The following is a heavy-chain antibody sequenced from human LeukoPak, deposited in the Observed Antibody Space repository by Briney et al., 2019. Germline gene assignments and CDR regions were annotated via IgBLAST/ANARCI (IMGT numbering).Heavy chain of an antibody. J-gene: IGHJ4*02. Sequence: SQTLSLTCTVSGGSISSGSYYWSWIRQPAGKGLEWIGRIYTSGSTNYNPSLKTRVAMSLDTSKNYFSLRLTSVTVADTAIYYCAREVPFCSGGNKCKRRLDSWGPGTLVIVSS. CDR1: GGSISSGSYY. CDR3: AREVPFCSGGNKCKRRLDS. CDR2: IYTSGST. D-gene: IGHD2-15*01. V-gene: IGHV4-61*02.